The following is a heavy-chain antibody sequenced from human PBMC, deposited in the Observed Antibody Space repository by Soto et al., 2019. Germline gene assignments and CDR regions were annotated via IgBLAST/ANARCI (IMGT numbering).Heavy chain of an antibody. D-gene: IGHD3-10*01. J-gene: IGHJ6*03. CDR1: GFTFSSYN. V-gene: IGHV3-48*01. CDR2: ISSSSSTI. Sequence: GGSLRLSCAASGFTFSSYNMNWVRQAPGKGLEWVSYISSSSSTIYYADYVKGRFTISRDNAKNSLYLQMNSLRAEDTAVYYCSRPYYYGSGTITNYYYYYYMDVWGKGTTVTVSS. CDR3: SRPYYYGSGTITNYYYYYYMDV.